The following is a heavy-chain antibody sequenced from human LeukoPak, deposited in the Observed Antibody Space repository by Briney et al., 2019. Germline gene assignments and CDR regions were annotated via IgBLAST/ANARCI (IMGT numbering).Heavy chain of an antibody. D-gene: IGHD2-2*01. CDR2: ISSSSSYI. CDR3: ASLPPYCSSTSCYAGGSYGMDV. J-gene: IGHJ6*02. V-gene: IGHV3-21*01. Sequence: GGSLRLSCAASGFTFSSYSMNSVRQAPGKGLEWVSSISSSSSYIYYADSVKGRFTISRDNAKNSLYLQMNSLRAEDTAVYYCASLPPYCSSTSCYAGGSYGMDVWGQGTTVTVSS. CDR1: GFTFSSYS.